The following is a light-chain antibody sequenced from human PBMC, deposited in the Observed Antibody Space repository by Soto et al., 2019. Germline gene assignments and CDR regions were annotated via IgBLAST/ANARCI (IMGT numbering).Light chain of an antibody. CDR1: QTIGSW. Sequence: DIQIIQSPSTLSASVGDRVTVTCRASQTIGSWLAWYQQKPGRAPKLLIFDASSLESGVPSRFSGNGSGTEFTLTISGLQPDDFATYYCQQYNSYSGMFGQGTKVDIK. J-gene: IGKJ1*01. CDR2: DAS. V-gene: IGKV1-5*01. CDR3: QQYNSYSGM.